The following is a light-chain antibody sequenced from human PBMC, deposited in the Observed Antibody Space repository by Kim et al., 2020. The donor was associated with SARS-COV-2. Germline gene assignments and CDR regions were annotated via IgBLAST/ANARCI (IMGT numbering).Light chain of an antibody. Sequence: DIVMTQSPLSLAVTPGQPASISCRSSQSLLHTNGYNYLDWYLQKSWQSPQLLIYLGSNRASGVPDRFSGSGSGTDFTLKISRVEAEDVGVYYCMHSGTFGQGTKVDIK. J-gene: IGKJ1*01. CDR3: MHSGT. V-gene: IGKV2-28*01. CDR1: QSLLHTNGYNY. CDR2: LGS.